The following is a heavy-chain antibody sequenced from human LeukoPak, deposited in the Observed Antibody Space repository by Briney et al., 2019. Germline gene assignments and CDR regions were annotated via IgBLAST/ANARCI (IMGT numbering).Heavy chain of an antibody. CDR1: GGSLSSYY. CDR2: IYKSGNT. Sequence: PSETLSLTCTVSGGSLSSYYWSWIRQPAGKGLGWIGRIYKSGNTNYNPSLKSRVTMSVDTSKNQFSLKLSSVTAADTAMYYCARDPDSSSWGYAFDIWGQGTMVTVSS. V-gene: IGHV4-4*07. J-gene: IGHJ3*02. CDR3: ARDPDSSSWGYAFDI. D-gene: IGHD6-13*01.